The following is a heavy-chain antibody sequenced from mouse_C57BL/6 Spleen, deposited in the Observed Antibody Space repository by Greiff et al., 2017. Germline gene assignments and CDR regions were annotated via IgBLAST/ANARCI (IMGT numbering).Heavy chain of an antibody. V-gene: IGHV1-82*01. Sequence: VQLQQSGPELVKPGASVKISCKASGYAFSSSWMNWVKQRPGKGLEWIGRIYPGDGDTNYNGKFKGKATLTADKSSSTAYMQLSSLTSEDSAVYVCARENGSSLYYFDYWGQGTTLTVSS. CDR3: ARENGSSLYYFDY. D-gene: IGHD1-1*01. CDR2: IYPGDGDT. J-gene: IGHJ2*01. CDR1: GYAFSSSW.